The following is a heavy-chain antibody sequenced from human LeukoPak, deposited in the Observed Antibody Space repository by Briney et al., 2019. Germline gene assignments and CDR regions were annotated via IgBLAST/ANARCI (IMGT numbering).Heavy chain of an antibody. J-gene: IGHJ4*02. D-gene: IGHD3-22*01. CDR1: GGSISSSNYY. CDR3: ARRSYYDSSAIFDY. Sequence: SETLSLTCTVSGGSISSSNYYWGWIRQPPGKGLEWIGSIYQSGNTYYNPSLKSRVTIFVDTSKNQFSLKLSSVTAADTAVSYCARRSYYDSSAIFDYWGQGTLVTVSS. V-gene: IGHV4-39*01. CDR2: IYQSGNT.